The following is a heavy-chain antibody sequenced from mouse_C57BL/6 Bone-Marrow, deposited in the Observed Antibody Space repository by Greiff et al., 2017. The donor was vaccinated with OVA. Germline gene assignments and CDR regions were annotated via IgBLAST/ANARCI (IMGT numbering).Heavy chain of an antibody. Sequence: VQLVESGAELVRPGASVTLSCKASGYTFTDYEMHWVKQTPVHGLEWIGAIDPETGGTAYNQKFKGKAILTADKSSSTAYMELRSLTSEDSAVYYCTRGGIYYYGRGYFDVWGTGTTVTVSS. D-gene: IGHD1-1*01. J-gene: IGHJ1*03. CDR2: IDPETGGT. V-gene: IGHV1-15*01. CDR1: GYTFTDYE. CDR3: TRGGIYYYGRGYFDV.